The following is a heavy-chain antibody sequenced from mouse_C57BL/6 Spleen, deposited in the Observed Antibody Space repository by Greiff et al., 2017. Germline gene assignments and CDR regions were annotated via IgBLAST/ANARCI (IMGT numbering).Heavy chain of an antibody. CDR1: GFSLTSYA. CDR3: ARAYSNYYAMDY. Sequence: VKLVESGPGLVAPSQSLSITCTVSGFSLTSYAITWVRQPPGKGLVWLGVIWTGGGTNYNSALKSVQSISKNNSKSQVFLKISSLQKDDTARYYCARAYSNYYAMDYWGQGTSVTVSS. CDR2: IWTGGGT. D-gene: IGHD2-5*01. J-gene: IGHJ4*01. V-gene: IGHV2-9-1*01.